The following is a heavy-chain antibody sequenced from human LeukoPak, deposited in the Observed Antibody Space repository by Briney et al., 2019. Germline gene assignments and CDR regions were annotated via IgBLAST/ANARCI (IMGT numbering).Heavy chain of an antibody. CDR1: GDSFSSNSAA. CDR2: RYYRSKWYN. CDR3: ARSYSSGWDFES. J-gene: IGHJ4*02. V-gene: IGHV6-1*01. Sequence: SQTLSLTCAISGDSFSSNSAAWNSGRQSPSRGLEWLGRRYYRSKWYNDDALSVKSRISINPDTSKKQFSLQLNSVTPEDTAVYYCARSYSSGWDFESWGQGTLVTVSS. D-gene: IGHD6-19*01.